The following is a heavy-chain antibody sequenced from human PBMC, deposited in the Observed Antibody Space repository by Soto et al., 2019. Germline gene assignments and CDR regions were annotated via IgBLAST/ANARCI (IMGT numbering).Heavy chain of an antibody. D-gene: IGHD5-18*01. CDR2: IYYSGST. V-gene: IGHV4-61*01. CDR3: ASPLYSYGPMDV. Sequence: QVQLQESGPGLVKPSETLSLTCTVSGGSVSSGSYYWSWIRQPPGKGLEWIGYIYYSGSTNYNPSLKSRVTKSVDTSQNQFSLKLSSVTAADTAVYYCASPLYSYGPMDVWGQGTTVTVSS. CDR1: GGSVSSGSYY. J-gene: IGHJ6*02.